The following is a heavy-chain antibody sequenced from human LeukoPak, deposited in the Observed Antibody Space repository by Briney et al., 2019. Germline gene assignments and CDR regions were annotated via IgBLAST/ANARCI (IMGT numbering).Heavy chain of an antibody. CDR1: GGSFSGYY. CDR3: ARRGTMVRGGRAFYDY. CDR2: INHSGST. Sequence: SETLSLTCAVYGGSFSGYYWSWIRQPPGKGREWFREINHSGSTNYNPSLKSRVTISVDTSKNQFSLKLSSVPAADTAVYYCARRGTMVRGGRAFYDYWGQGTLVSVSS. D-gene: IGHD3-10*01. V-gene: IGHV4-34*01. J-gene: IGHJ4*02.